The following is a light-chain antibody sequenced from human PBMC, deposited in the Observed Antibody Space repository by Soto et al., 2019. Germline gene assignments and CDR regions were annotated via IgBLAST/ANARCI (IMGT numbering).Light chain of an antibody. CDR1: SSDVGSYNL. Sequence: QSALTQPASVSGSPGQSITISCTGTSSDVGSYNLVSWYQQHPGKAPKLMIYEVSKRPAGVSNRFSGSKSGNTASLTISGLQAEDEADYYCCSYAGSSSIYVFGTGTKLTGL. CDR2: EVS. J-gene: IGLJ1*01. V-gene: IGLV2-23*02. CDR3: CSYAGSSSIYV.